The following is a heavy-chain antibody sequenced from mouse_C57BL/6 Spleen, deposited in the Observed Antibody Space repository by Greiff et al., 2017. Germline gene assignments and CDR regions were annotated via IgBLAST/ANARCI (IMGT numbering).Heavy chain of an antibody. CDR1: GYTFTSYW. V-gene: IGHV1-55*01. Sequence: VQLQQSGAELVKPGASVKMSCKASGYTFTSYWITWVKQRPGQGLEWIGDIYPGSGSTNYNEKFKSKATLTVDTSSSTAYMQLSSLTSEDSAVYYCARGDYYGSSSYYYAMDYWGQGTSVTVSS. D-gene: IGHD1-1*01. J-gene: IGHJ4*01. CDR2: IYPGSGST. CDR3: ARGDYYGSSSYYYAMDY.